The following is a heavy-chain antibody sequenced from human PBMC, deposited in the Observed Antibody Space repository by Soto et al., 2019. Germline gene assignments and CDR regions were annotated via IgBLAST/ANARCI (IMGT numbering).Heavy chain of an antibody. J-gene: IGHJ4*02. V-gene: IGHV3-53*01. CDR1: GFTVSSNY. Sequence: PGGSLRLSCAASGFTVSSNYMSWVRQAPGKGLEWVSVIYSGGSTYYADSVKGRFTISRDNSKNTLYLQMNSLRAEDTAVYYCARAPSPPVAGDPFDYWGQGTLVTVSS. CDR3: ARAPSPPVAGDPFDY. CDR2: IYSGGST. D-gene: IGHD6-19*01.